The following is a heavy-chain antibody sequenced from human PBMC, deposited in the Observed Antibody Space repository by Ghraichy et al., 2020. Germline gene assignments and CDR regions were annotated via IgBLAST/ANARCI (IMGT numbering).Heavy chain of an antibody. CDR3: AIHSVGGTWDWFDP. Sequence: GSLRLSCAVYGGSFSGYYWSWIRQPPGKGLEWIGEINHSGSTNYNPSLKSRVTISVDTSKNQFSLKLSSVTAADTAVYYCAIHSVGGTWDWFDPWGQGTLVTVSS. D-gene: IGHD1-14*01. V-gene: IGHV4-34*01. CDR2: INHSGST. J-gene: IGHJ5*02. CDR1: GGSFSGYY.